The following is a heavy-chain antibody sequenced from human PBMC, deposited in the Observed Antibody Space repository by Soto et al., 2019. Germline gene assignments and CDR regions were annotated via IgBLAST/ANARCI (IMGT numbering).Heavy chain of an antibody. D-gene: IGHD5-18*01. V-gene: IGHV3-23*01. Sequence: GGSLRLSCAASGFTFSSDAMSWVGQAPGKGLEWVSAISGSGGRTYYADSVKGRFTISRDNSNNTLYLQMNSLRAEDTAVYYCPKDRSGYSYEPRAFFDYWGQGTLVTVSS. CDR1: GFTFSSDA. J-gene: IGHJ4*02. CDR3: PKDRSGYSYEPRAFFDY. CDR2: ISGSGGRT.